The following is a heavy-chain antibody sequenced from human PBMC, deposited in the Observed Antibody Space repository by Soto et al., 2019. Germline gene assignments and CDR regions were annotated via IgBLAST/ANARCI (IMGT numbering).Heavy chain of an antibody. Sequence: SETLSLTFAVYGGPFSGYYWTWIRQPPGTGLVWIGEIHHSGSPSSNPSLKSRVTISVDTSKNPFSLKLTSVTAADTAVYYCARDKITGLFDYWGQGT. CDR2: IHHSGSP. CDR3: ARDKITGLFDY. J-gene: IGHJ4*02. D-gene: IGHD2-8*02. V-gene: IGHV4-34*01. CDR1: GGPFSGYY.